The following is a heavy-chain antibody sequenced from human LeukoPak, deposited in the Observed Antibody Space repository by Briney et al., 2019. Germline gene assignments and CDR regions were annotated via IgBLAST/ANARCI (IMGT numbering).Heavy chain of an antibody. V-gene: IGHV3-30*02. CDR3: ARDSGYSYGYFDYYYYMDV. J-gene: IGHJ6*03. Sequence: GGSLRLSCAASGFTFSSYGMHWVRQAPGKRLEWVAFIRYDGSNKYYADSVKGRFTISRDNSKNTLYLQMNSLRAEDTAVYYCARDSGYSYGYFDYYYYMDVWGKGTTVTVSS. CDR2: IRYDGSNK. CDR1: GFTFSSYG. D-gene: IGHD5-18*01.